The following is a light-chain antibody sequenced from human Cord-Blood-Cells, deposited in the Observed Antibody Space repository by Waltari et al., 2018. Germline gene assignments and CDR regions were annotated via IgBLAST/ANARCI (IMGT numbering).Light chain of an antibody. Sequence: EIVMTQTPLSSPVTLGQPASISCRSSPTLVHSDGTTYLSWLKQRPGHPPRLLIFTISNRFSGVPDSFSGSGAETDFTLKISRVEAGDVGVYYCMQATQVPWTFGQGPKVEIK. J-gene: IGKJ1*01. V-gene: IGKV2-24*01. CDR3: MQATQVPWT. CDR2: TIS. CDR1: PTLVHSDGTTY.